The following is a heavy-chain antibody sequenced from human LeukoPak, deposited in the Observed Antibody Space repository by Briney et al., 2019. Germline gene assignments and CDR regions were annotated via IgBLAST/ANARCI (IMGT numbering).Heavy chain of an antibody. Sequence: GRSLRLSCTTSGFSFADRAMSWVRQAPGKGLERVGFIRSKAYRGTTEYAASVKGRFTISRDDSNSIVYLQMNSLKSEDTALYYCARGPIQLWIHNAMDVWGQGATVTVSS. CDR1: GFSFADRA. CDR2: IRSKAYRGTT. J-gene: IGHJ6*02. V-gene: IGHV3-49*04. CDR3: ARGPIQLWIHNAMDV. D-gene: IGHD5-18*01.